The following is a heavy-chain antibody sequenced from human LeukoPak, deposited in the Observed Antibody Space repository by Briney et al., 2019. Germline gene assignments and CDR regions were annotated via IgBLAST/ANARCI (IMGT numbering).Heavy chain of an antibody. CDR2: IYYSGST. J-gene: IGHJ4*02. CDR1: GGSISSYY. Sequence: SETLSLTCTVSGGSISSYYWSWIRQPPGKGLEWIGYIYYSGSTDYNPSLKSRVTISVDTSKNQFSLKLSSVTAADTAVYYCARGGDSSGYYYPVFDYWGQGTLVTVSS. V-gene: IGHV4-59*01. CDR3: ARGGDSSGYYYPVFDY. D-gene: IGHD3-22*01.